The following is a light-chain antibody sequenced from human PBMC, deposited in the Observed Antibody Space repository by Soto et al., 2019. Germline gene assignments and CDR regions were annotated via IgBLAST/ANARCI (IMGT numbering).Light chain of an antibody. CDR3: QQYNSYGT. CDR1: QSFNNW. V-gene: IGKV1-5*03. CDR2: KAS. J-gene: IGKJ1*01. Sequence: DIQMTQSPSTLSASVGDRVTITCRASQSFNNWLAWYQQKPGEAPKLLIYKASNLETGVPSRFSGSGSGTEFTLTISSLQPDDFATYYCQQYNSYGTFGQGTKVDI.